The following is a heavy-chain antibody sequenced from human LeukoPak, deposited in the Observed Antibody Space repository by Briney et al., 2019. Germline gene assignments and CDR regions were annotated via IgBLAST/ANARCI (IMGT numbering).Heavy chain of an antibody. Sequence: SQTLSLTCAVSGGSISSGGYSWSWIRQPPGKGLEWIGYIYHSGSTYYNPSPKSRVTISVDRSKNQFSLKLSSVTAADTAVYYCAREPQGYYGSGSYFDYWGQGTLVTVFS. J-gene: IGHJ4*02. CDR2: IYHSGST. CDR1: GGSISSGGYS. D-gene: IGHD3-10*01. V-gene: IGHV4-30-2*01. CDR3: AREPQGYYGSGSYFDY.